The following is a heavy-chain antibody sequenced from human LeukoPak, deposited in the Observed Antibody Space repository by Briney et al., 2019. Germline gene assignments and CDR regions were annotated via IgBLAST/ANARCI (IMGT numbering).Heavy chain of an antibody. V-gene: IGHV4-4*02. CDR2: IFHSGST. Sequence: PSETLSLTCAVSSGSIFSSNWWSWVRQPPGKGLEWIGQIFHSGSTTYSPSLKSRVTLSVEPSKNQFSLKLSSVTSADTAVYYCAREYVDYYYSSGYYYYYYYYYMDVWGEGTTVTISS. CDR3: AREYVDYYYSSGYYYYYYYYYMDV. D-gene: IGHD3-22*01. J-gene: IGHJ6*03. CDR1: SGSIFSSNW.